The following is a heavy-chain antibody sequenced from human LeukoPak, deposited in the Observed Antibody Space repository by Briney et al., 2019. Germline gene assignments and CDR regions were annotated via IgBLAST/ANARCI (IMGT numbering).Heavy chain of an antibody. CDR1: GGTFISYA. CDR3: ARGRSSVRRPYYYYYGMDV. CDR2: IIPIFGTA. D-gene: IGHD3-10*02. J-gene: IGHJ6*02. V-gene: IGHV1-69*13. Sequence: SVKVSCKASGGTFISYAISWVRQAPGQGLEWMGGIIPIFGTANYAQKFQGRVTITADESTSTAYMELSSLRSEDTAVYYCARGRSSVRRPYYYYYGMDVWGQGTTVTVSS.